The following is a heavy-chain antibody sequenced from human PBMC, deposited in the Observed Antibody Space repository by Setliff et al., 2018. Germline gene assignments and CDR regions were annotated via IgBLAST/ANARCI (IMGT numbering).Heavy chain of an antibody. CDR3: ARDPPYLYGSRSYYRRVNVDD. D-gene: IGHD3-10*01. J-gene: IGHJ4*02. CDR2: ISAYNGNT. CDR1: GYTFTSYG. Sequence: ASVKVSCKASGYTFTSYGISWVRQAPGQGLEWMGWISAYNGNTNYAQKLQGRVTMTTDTSTSTAYMELRSLRSDDTAVDYCARDPPYLYGSRSYYRRVNVDDWGQGTLVTVSS. V-gene: IGHV1-18*01.